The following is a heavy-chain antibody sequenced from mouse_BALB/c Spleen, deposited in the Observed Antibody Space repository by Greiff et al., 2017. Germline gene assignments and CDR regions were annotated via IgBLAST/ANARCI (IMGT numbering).Heavy chain of an antibody. D-gene: IGHD1-1*01. Sequence: EVQGVESGGGLVKPGGSLKLSCAASGFTFSSYAMSWVRQTPEKRLEWVATISSGGSYTYYPDSVKGRFTIPRDNAKNTLYLQMSSLRSEDTAMYYCARHDYYGSSHWYFDVWGAGTTVTVSS. V-gene: IGHV5-9-3*01. J-gene: IGHJ1*01. CDR2: ISSGGSYT. CDR1: GFTFSSYA. CDR3: ARHDYYGSSHWYFDV.